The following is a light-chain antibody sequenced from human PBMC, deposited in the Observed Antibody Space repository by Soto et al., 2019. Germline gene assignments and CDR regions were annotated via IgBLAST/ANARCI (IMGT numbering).Light chain of an antibody. V-gene: IGKV1-5*01. CDR1: QSVSAW. CDR2: AAS. J-gene: IGKJ1*01. CDR3: QQYKSYLRT. Sequence: DIQMTQSPSTLSASVGDRVTITCRASQSVSAWLAWYQQKPGKAPKLLIYAASTLEGGVSSRFSGRGSGTEFTLTINSLQPEDFATYYCQQYKSYLRTFGQGTKVDIK.